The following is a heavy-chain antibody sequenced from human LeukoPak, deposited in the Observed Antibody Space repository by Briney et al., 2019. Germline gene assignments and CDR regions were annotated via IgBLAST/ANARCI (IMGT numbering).Heavy chain of an antibody. CDR2: ISSSSAYI. Sequence: GGPLRLSCAASGFTFSSYSMNWVRQAPGKGLEWVSSISSSSAYIHYADSVKGRFTISRDNAKNSLYLQMNSLRAEDTAVYYCAREVVVRGEYGFDYWGQGTLVTVST. CDR3: AREVVVRGEYGFDY. CDR1: GFTFSSYS. D-gene: IGHD3-10*01. J-gene: IGHJ4*02. V-gene: IGHV3-21*01.